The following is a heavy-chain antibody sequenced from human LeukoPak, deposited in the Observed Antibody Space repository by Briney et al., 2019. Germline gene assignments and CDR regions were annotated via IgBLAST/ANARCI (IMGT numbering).Heavy chain of an antibody. J-gene: IGHJ4*02. Sequence: PSQTLSLTCTVSGGSISSGGYYWSWIRQHPGKGLEWIGYIYYSGSTYYNPSLKSRVTISVDTSKNQFSLKLSSVTAADTAVYHCARESAAAGTKLFDYWGQGTLVTVSS. CDR3: ARESAAAGTKLFDY. CDR1: GGSISSGGYY. D-gene: IGHD6-13*01. V-gene: IGHV4-31*03. CDR2: IYYSGST.